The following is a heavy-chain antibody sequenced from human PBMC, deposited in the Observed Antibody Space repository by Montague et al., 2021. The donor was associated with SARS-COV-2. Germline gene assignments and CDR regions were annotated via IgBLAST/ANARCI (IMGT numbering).Heavy chain of an antibody. V-gene: IGHV3-30-3*01. Sequence: SLRLSCAASGFTFSSYAMHWVRQAPGKGLEWVAVISYDGSNKYYADSVKGRFTTSRDNSKNTLYLQMNSLRAEDTAVYYCASEITPRYGMDVWGQGTTVTVSS. CDR2: ISYDGSNK. J-gene: IGHJ6*02. CDR3: ASEITPRYGMDV. D-gene: IGHD3-16*01. CDR1: GFTFSSYA.